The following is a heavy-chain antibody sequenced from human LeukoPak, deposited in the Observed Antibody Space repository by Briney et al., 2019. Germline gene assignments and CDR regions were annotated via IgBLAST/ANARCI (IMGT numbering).Heavy chain of an antibody. Sequence: TSETLSLTCTVSGFSITSYYWTWIRQPPGKGLEWIGYVYYSGSTYYNPSLKSRLTLSVDTSKNQFSLNLHSVTAADTAVYYCARARDGYDFFDPWGQGTLVTVSS. V-gene: IGHV4-59*12. CDR1: GFSITSYY. J-gene: IGHJ5*02. CDR3: ARARDGYDFFDP. CDR2: VYYSGST. D-gene: IGHD5-24*01.